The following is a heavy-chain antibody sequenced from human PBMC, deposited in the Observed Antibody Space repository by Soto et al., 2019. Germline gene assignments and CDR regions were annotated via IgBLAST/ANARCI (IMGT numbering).Heavy chain of an antibody. V-gene: IGHV1-69*13. Sequence: ASVKVSCKASGGTFSSYAISWVRQAPGQGLEWMGGIIPIFGTANYAQKFQGRVTITADESTSTAYMELSSLRSEDTAVYYCARDEGVWKDYDFWSGRGSFDYWGQGTLVTVSS. CDR2: IIPIFGTA. J-gene: IGHJ4*02. D-gene: IGHD3-3*01. CDR1: GGTFSSYA. CDR3: ARDEGVWKDYDFWSGRGSFDY.